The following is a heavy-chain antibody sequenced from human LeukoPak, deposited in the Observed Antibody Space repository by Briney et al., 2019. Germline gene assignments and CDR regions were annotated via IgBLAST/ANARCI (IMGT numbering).Heavy chain of an antibody. CDR3: ARVGSTMVRGVIIIPEFPFDY. CDR1: GGSISSSSYY. Sequence: PSETLSLTCTVSGGSISSSSYYWGWIRQPPGKGLEWIGSIYYSGSTYYNPSLKSRVTISVDTSKNQFSLKLSSATAADTAVYYCARVGSTMVRGVIIIPEFPFDYWGQGTLVTVSS. J-gene: IGHJ4*02. V-gene: IGHV4-39*07. CDR2: IYYSGST. D-gene: IGHD3-10*01.